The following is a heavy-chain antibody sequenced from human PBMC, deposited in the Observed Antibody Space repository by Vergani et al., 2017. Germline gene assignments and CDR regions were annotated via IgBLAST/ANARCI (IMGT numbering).Heavy chain of an antibody. CDR2: IYDSGDT. D-gene: IGHD2-21*01. CDR1: GDSMNTYY. CDR3: ARGNXGVNCPKYNWLAP. J-gene: IGHJ5*02. Sequence: QVQLQESGPGLVKPSETLSLTCSVSGDSMNTYYWTWIRQPPGKGLEWIGYIYDSGDTKYNPSLKSRVTMSLDTSKNQFSLSLSSVTAADTAVYYCARGNXGVNCPKYNWLAPWGRGILVTVSS. V-gene: IGHV4-59*12.